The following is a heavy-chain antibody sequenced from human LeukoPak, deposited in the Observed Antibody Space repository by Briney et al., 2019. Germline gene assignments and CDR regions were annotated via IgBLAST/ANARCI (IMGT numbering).Heavy chain of an antibody. CDR1: GFTFSNYG. V-gene: IGHV3-13*04. Sequence: PGGSLRLSCAASGFTFSNYGIYWVRQVTGKGLEWVSAIDTAGNPYYAGSVKGRFTISRENAKNSSYLQMNSLRAGDTAVYYCARGTGYSYGYQGWFDPWGQGTLVTVSS. J-gene: IGHJ5*02. CDR2: IDTAGNP. D-gene: IGHD5-18*01. CDR3: ARGTGYSYGYQGWFDP.